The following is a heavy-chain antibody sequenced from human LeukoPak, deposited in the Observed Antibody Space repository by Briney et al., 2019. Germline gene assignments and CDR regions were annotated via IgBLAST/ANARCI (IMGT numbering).Heavy chain of an antibody. CDR3: ARDLGYYDRLDQFDC. Sequence: ASVKVSCRASGYXFTGYYMHWVRQAPGQGLEWMGWINPNSGGTNSAQQFQGRVTLTRDTSISTAYMELSRLRSDDTAVYYCARDLGYYDRLDQFDCWGQGTLVTVFS. D-gene: IGHD3-22*01. J-gene: IGHJ4*02. V-gene: IGHV1-2*02. CDR2: INPNSGGT. CDR1: GYXFTGYY.